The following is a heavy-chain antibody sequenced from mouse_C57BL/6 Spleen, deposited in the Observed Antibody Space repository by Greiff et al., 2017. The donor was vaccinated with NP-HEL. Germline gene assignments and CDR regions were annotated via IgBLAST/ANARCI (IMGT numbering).Heavy chain of an antibody. CDR1: GYAFSSYW. Sequence: VQLQQSGAELVKPGASVKISCKASGYAFSSYWMNWVKQRPGKGLEWIGQIYPGDGDTNYNGKFKGKATLTADKSSSTAYRQLSSLTSEDSAVYFCARWGDYYAMDYWGQGTSVTVSS. J-gene: IGHJ4*01. CDR2: IYPGDGDT. V-gene: IGHV1-80*01. CDR3: ARWGDYYAMDY.